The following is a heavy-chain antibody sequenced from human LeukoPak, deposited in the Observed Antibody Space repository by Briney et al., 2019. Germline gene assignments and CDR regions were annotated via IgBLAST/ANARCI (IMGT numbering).Heavy chain of an antibody. CDR1: GGSFSGYY. D-gene: IGHD5-18*01. Sequence: QPSETLSLTCAVYGGSFSGYYWSWIRQPPGKGLEWIGEINHSGSTNYNPSLKSRVTISVDTSKNQFSLKLSSVTAADTAVYYCATPSGYSYGYSFDYWGQETLVTVSS. CDR2: INHSGST. CDR3: ATPSGYSYGYSFDY. V-gene: IGHV4-34*01. J-gene: IGHJ4*02.